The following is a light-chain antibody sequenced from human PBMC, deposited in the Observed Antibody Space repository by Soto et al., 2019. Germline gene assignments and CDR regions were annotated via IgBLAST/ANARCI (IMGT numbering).Light chain of an antibody. J-gene: IGKJ4*01. V-gene: IGKV3-15*01. CDR1: QSISNK. CDR2: GAS. Sequence: EIVMTQSPATLSVSPGERATLSCRASQSISNKLAWYQQKPGQAPRLLIYGASTRATGIPARFSGSGSGTEFTLTIRSLQSEDFAVYYCQEYNKWHPITFGGGTKVDI. CDR3: QEYNKWHPIT.